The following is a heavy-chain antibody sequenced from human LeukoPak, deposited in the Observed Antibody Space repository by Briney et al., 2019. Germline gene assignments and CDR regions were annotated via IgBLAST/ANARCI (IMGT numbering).Heavy chain of an antibody. CDR2: ISSSSSYI. V-gene: IGHV3-21*01. CDR3: AGDCSSTSCYDG. Sequence: PGGSLRLSCAASGFTFSSYSMNWVRQAPGKGLEWVSSISSSSSYIYYADSVKGRFTISRDNDKNSLYLQMNSLRAEDTAVYYCAGDCSSTSCYDGWGQGTLVTVSS. CDR1: GFTFSSYS. J-gene: IGHJ4*02. D-gene: IGHD2-2*01.